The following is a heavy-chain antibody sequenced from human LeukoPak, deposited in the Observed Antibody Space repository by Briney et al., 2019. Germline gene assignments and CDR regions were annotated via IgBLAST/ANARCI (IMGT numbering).Heavy chain of an antibody. CDR1: GDSVSSKSAA. D-gene: IGHD5-12*01. Sequence: SQTLSLTCAISGDSVSSKSAAWNWIRQSPSRGLEWLGRTYYRSKWYDEYALSVKSRITIIPDTSKNHFSLQLNSVTPGDTAVYFCAREGAYSGTYYLDYWGQGTLVTVSS. V-gene: IGHV6-1*01. CDR2: TYYRSKWYD. CDR3: AREGAYSGTYYLDY. J-gene: IGHJ4*02.